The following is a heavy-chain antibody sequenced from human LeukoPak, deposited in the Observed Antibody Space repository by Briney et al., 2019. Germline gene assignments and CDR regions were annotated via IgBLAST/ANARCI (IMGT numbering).Heavy chain of an antibody. J-gene: IGHJ6*03. D-gene: IGHD3-10*01. CDR1: GGSISSYY. Sequence: SETLSLTCTVSGGSISSYYWSWIRQPPGKGLEWIGYIYYSGSTNYNPSPKSRVTISVDTSKNQFSLKLSSVTAADTAVYYCARVSVLWFGGKDYYYMDVWGKGTTVTVSS. V-gene: IGHV4-59*01. CDR3: ARVSVLWFGGKDYYYMDV. CDR2: IYYSGST.